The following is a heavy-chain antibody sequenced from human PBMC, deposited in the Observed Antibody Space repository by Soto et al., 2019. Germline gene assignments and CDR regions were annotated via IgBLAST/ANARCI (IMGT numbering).Heavy chain of an antibody. V-gene: IGHV4-30-4*08. CDR1: GGSISGSYYY. Sequence: SETLSLTCAVSGGSISGSYYYWAWLRQSPGKGLEWIGYIYYSGSTYYNPSLKSRVTISVDTSKNQFSLKLSSVTAADTAVYYCARAAQDFWSGYSSSPPNYFDYWGQGTLVTVSS. CDR3: ARAAQDFWSGYSSSPPNYFDY. D-gene: IGHD3-3*01. J-gene: IGHJ4*02. CDR2: IYYSGST.